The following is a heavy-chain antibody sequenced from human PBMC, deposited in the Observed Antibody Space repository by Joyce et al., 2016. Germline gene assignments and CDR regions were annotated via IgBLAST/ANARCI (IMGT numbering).Heavy chain of an antibody. D-gene: IGHD3-3*01. V-gene: IGHV3-30*04. CDR1: RFTISSYV. Sequence: QVQLVESGGGVVQPGRSLRLSYAASRFTISSYVMHWVRQAPGKGLDWVAVVSSDGDNQYYADSVKGRFTISRDNSKNTLYLQMNSLRAEDTAIYYCARTTGRYDFWSGQRVGAFDIWGRGTMVTVSS. J-gene: IGHJ3*02. CDR2: VSSDGDNQ. CDR3: ARTTGRYDFWSGQRVGAFDI.